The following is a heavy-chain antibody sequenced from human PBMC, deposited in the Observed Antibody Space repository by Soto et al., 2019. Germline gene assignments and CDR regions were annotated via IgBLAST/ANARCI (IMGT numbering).Heavy chain of an antibody. CDR1: GFTFSSYA. CDR3: AKDVAPRRYPHYFDY. J-gene: IGHJ4*02. Sequence: GGSLRLSCAASGFTFSSYAMSWVRQAPGKGLEWVSAISGSGGSTYYADSVKGRFTISRDNSKNTLYLQMNSLRAEDTAVYYCAKDVAPRRYPHYFDYWGQGTLVTVSS. CDR2: ISGSGGST. D-gene: IGHD5-12*01. V-gene: IGHV3-23*01.